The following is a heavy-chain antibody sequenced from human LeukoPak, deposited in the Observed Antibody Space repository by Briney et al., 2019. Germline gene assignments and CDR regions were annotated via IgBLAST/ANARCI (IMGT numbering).Heavy chain of an antibody. CDR3: ARDRYYYDSSGSPNDAFDI. CDR1: GYTFTNYG. D-gene: IGHD3-22*01. CDR2: ISAYNGNT. V-gene: IGHV1-18*01. Sequence: ASVKVSCKASGYTFTNYGISWVRQAPGQGLEWMGWISAYNGNTNYAQKLQGRVTMTTDTSTSTAYMELRSLRSDDTAVYYCARDRYYYDSSGSPNDAFDIWGQGTMVTVSS. J-gene: IGHJ3*02.